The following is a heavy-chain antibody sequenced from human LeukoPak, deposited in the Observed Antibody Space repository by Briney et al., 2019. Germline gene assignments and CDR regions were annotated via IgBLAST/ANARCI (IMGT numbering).Heavy chain of an antibody. CDR1: GFTFSSYS. J-gene: IGHJ5*02. CDR3: ARDLGYGALDP. D-gene: IGHD4-17*01. Sequence: QPGGSLRLSCAASGFTFSSYSMNWVRQAPGKGLEWVALINPDGSQTNYVDSVRGRFTISRDNAENSLYLQMNSLRAEDTAVYYCARDLGYGALDPWGQGTLVTVSS. V-gene: IGHV3-7*01. CDR2: INPDGSQT.